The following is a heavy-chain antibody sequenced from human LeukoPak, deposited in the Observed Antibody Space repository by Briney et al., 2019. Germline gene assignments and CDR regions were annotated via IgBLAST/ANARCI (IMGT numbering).Heavy chain of an antibody. V-gene: IGHV4-34*01. CDR3: ARDNQRSYYYGMDV. Sequence: SETLSLTCAVYGGSFSGYYWSWIRQPPGKGLEWIGEINHSGSTNYNPSLKSRVTISVDTSKNQFSLKLSSVTAADTAVYYCARDNQRSYYYGMDVWGQGTTVTVSS. CDR1: GGSFSGYY. D-gene: IGHD5-24*01. CDR2: INHSGST. J-gene: IGHJ6*02.